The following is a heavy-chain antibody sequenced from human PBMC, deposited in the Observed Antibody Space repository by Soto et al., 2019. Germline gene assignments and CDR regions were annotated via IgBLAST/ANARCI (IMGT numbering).Heavy chain of an antibody. Sequence: LVIQSLRCTVSGGSIISSSDYWGWISQPPGKGLEWIGSIYYSGSTYYNPSLKSRVTISVDTSKNQFSLKLSSVTAADTAVYYCARLLLEYSSSSVEPPVYCEGSDYWGQGTLVTVSS. CDR3: ARLLLEYSSSSVEPPVYCEGSDY. D-gene: IGHD6-6*01. V-gene: IGHV4-39*01. J-gene: IGHJ4*02. CDR1: GGSIISSSDY. CDR2: IYYSGST.